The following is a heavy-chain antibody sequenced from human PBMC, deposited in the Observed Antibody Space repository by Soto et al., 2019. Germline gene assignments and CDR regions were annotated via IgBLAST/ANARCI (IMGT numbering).Heavy chain of an antibody. Sequence: QVQLQQWGAGLLKPSETLSLTCAVYGGSFSPYFWSWIRQHPGKGLEWIGEINHSGSTNYNPSLTRRATLSVDTSKNQVSLKLTSVTAADTAVYYCARLASGWQYYYFDFWGRGTPVTVSS. CDR3: ARLASGWQYYYFDF. V-gene: IGHV4-34*01. CDR2: INHSGST. D-gene: IGHD6-19*01. CDR1: GGSFSPYF. J-gene: IGHJ2*01.